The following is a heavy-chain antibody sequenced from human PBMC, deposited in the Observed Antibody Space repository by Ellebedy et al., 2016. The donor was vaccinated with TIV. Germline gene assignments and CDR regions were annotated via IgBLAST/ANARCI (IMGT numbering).Heavy chain of an antibody. CDR2: IYHSGST. D-gene: IGHD4-17*01. CDR3: ASFGDYHPKVSPPLIDY. V-gene: IGHV4-4*02. Sequence: MPSETLSLTCAVSGGSISSSNWWSWVRQPPGKGLEWIGEIYHSGSTNYNPSLKSRVTISVDKSKNQFSLKLSSVTAADTAVYYCASFGDYHPKVSPPLIDYWGQGTLVTVSS. CDR1: GGSISSSNW. J-gene: IGHJ4*02.